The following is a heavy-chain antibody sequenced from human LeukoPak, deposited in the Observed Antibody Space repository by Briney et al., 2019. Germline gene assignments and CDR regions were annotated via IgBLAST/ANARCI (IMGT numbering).Heavy chain of an antibody. J-gene: IGHJ4*02. CDR2: ISFDGSNR. Sequence: GGSLRLSCTASGFIFTNYDIHWVRQAPGKGLEWVAVISFDGSNRNYAHSVEGRLNVSRDSSKDTVYLQMNSLRSDDTAVYYCAKDRWQGRAQTRHLGGQGTLVSVSS. D-gene: IGHD3-16*02. CDR3: AKDRWQGRAQTRHL. CDR1: GFIFTNYD. V-gene: IGHV3-30*18.